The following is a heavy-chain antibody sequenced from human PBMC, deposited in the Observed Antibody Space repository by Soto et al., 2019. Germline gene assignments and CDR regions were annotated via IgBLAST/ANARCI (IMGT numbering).Heavy chain of an antibody. V-gene: IGHV3-23*01. Sequence: LRLSCAASGFNFATYSMSWVRQAPGKGLEWVAGISDGVDRAYYGDSVKGRFTISRDTSKNMLYLHMNSLRAEDTAIYYCARYTAVADPYYLDYWGQGTLVTVSS. D-gene: IGHD6-19*01. J-gene: IGHJ4*02. CDR3: ARYTAVADPYYLDY. CDR1: GFNFATYS. CDR2: ISDGVDRA.